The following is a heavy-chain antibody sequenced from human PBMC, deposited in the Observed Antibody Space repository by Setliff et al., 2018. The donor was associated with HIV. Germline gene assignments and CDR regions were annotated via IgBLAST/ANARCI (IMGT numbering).Heavy chain of an antibody. CDR1: GGTFSSYA. CDR2: IIPILGIA. Sequence: SVKVSCKASGGTFSSYAISWVRQAPGQGLEWMGGIIPILGIANYAQKFQGRVTITADKSTSTAYMGLSSLRSEDTAVYYCARDVWGSYSPSHYYGMDVWGQGTTVTVSS. J-gene: IGHJ6*02. D-gene: IGHD1-26*01. V-gene: IGHV1-69*10. CDR3: ARDVWGSYSPSHYYGMDV.